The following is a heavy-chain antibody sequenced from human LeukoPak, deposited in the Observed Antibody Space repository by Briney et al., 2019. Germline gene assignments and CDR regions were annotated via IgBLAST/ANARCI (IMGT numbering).Heavy chain of an antibody. CDR3: ARGYGDYVSGLDY. Sequence: GRSLRLSCAASGFTFSSYGMHWVRQAPGKGLEWVAVIWYDGSNKYYADSVKGRFTISRDNSKNTLYLQMNSLRAEDTAVYYCARGYGDYVSGLDYWGQGTLVTVSS. J-gene: IGHJ4*02. V-gene: IGHV3-33*01. CDR2: IWYDGSNK. D-gene: IGHD4-17*01. CDR1: GFTFSSYG.